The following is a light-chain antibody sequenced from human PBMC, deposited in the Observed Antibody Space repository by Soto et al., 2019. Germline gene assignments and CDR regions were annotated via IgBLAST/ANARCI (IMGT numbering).Light chain of an antibody. CDR2: EVT. V-gene: IGLV2-14*01. Sequence: QSALTQPASVSGSPGQSITISCTGTSSDVGGYNYVSWYQLHPGKVPKLMIFEVTNRPSGVSNRFSGTKSGNTASLTISGLRAEDEADYYCTSYTSTSTLFVFGSGTKVTVL. CDR3: TSYTSTSTLFV. J-gene: IGLJ1*01. CDR1: SSDVGGYNY.